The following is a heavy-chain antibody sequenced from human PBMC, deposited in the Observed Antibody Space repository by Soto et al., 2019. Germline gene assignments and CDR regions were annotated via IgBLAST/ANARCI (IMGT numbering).Heavy chain of an antibody. CDR2: IWYDGSNK. J-gene: IGHJ4*02. CDR1: GFTFSSYG. CDR3: ARGVTIVGATYFDY. V-gene: IGHV3-33*01. Sequence: GGSLRLSCAASGFTFSSYGMHWVRQAPGKGLEWVAVIWYDGSNKYYADSVKGRFTISRDNSKNTLYLQMNSLRAEDTAVYYCARGVTIVGATYFDYWGQGTLVTVSS. D-gene: IGHD1-26*01.